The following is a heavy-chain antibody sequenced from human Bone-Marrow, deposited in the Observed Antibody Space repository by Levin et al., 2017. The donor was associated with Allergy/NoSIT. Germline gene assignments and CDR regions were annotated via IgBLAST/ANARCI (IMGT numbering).Heavy chain of an antibody. CDR2: INHSGST. CDR3: ARYYYYGSGSYDY. J-gene: IGHJ4*02. V-gene: IGHV4-34*01. Sequence: PSETLSLTCAVYGGSFSGYYWSWIRQPPGKGLEWIGEINHSGSTNYNPSLKSRVTISVDTSKNQFSLKLSSVTAADTAVYYCARYYYYGSGSYDYWGQGTLVTVSS. CDR1: GGSFSGYY. D-gene: IGHD3-10*01.